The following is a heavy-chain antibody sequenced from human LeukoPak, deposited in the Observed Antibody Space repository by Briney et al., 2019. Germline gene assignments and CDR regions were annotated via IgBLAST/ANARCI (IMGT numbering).Heavy chain of an antibody. CDR2: DSNNGNI. CDR1: GGSISSHS. D-gene: IGHD7-27*01. J-gene: IGHJ4*02. V-gene: IGHV4-59*11. CDR3: ARDNWGSLDY. Sequence: PSETLSLTCTVSGGSISSHSWGWVRQPPGKELEWIGYDSNNGNINYNPALKSRVTTSVDTSKRQFSLKLRSVTAADTAVYYRARDNWGSLDYWGQGTLVTVPS.